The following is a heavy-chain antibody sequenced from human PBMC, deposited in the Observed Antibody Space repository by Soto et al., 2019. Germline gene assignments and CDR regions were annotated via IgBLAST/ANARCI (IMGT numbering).Heavy chain of an antibody. D-gene: IGHD2-15*01. CDR1: GYTFTSYG. CDR3: ARHRVVAAPPLDDYGMDV. V-gene: IGHV1-18*01. CDR2: ISTYNGNT. J-gene: IGHJ6*02. Sequence: QVQLVQSGAEVKKPGASVKVSCKASGYTFTSYGISWVRQAPGQGLEWMGWISTYNGNTNYAQKLQGRVTMTTDTSTSTAYMELRSLRSDDTAVYYCARHRVVAAPPLDDYGMDVWGQGTTVTVSS.